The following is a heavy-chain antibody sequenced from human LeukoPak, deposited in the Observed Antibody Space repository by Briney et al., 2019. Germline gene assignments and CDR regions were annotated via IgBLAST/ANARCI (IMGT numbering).Heavy chain of an antibody. J-gene: IGHJ4*02. CDR1: AASFSSGDFS. Sequence: PSQTLSLTCAFSAASFSSGDFSWSWIRQPPGKGLEWIGYIYHSGATYYNPSLKSRVTMSVDRSKNQFSLKLSSVTAADTAVYYCARGLGVRGVILTYFDSWGQGTLVTVSS. CDR3: ARGLGVRGVILTYFDS. CDR2: IYHSGAT. D-gene: IGHD3-10*01. V-gene: IGHV4-30-2*01.